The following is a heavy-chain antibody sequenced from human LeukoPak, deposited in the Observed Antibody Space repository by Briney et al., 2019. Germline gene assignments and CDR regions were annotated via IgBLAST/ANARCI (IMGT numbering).Heavy chain of an antibody. V-gene: IGHV4-59*01. CDR2: IHSTGST. J-gene: IGHJ4*02. CDR3: TRDRYSLSN. CDR1: GASISGYY. Sequence: SETLSLTCTVSGASISGYYWSWIRWSPGKTLEWIGYIHSTGSTNYNPSLKSRVTISADTSKNQFSLKLNSVTAADTAVYYCTRDRYSLSNWSPGTLVTVSS. D-gene: IGHD2-15*01.